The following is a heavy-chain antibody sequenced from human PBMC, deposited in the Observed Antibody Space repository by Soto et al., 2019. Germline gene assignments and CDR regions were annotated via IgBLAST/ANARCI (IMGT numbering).Heavy chain of an antibody. CDR1: GFIFNDYP. CDR2: ISWNSGIL. J-gene: IGHJ3*02. D-gene: IGHD3-3*01. V-gene: IGHV3-9*01. Sequence: EVQLVESGGDLVQPGRSLRLSCAASGFIFNDYPMHWVRQVPGKGLEWVSGISWNSGILGYADSVRGRFTISRDNAKKSLYLQMNGLRAEDTALFLCVKDGLTSTFGLVYDGVVIWGRGTMVTVSS. CDR3: VKDGLTSTFGLVYDGVVI.